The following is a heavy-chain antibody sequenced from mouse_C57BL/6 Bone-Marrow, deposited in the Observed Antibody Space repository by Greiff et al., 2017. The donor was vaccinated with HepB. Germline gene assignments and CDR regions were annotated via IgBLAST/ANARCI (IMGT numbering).Heavy chain of an antibody. V-gene: IGHV1-18*01. D-gene: IGHD1-3*01. CDR1: GYTFTDYN. J-gene: IGHJ2*01. CDR3: ARRLTNYFDY. CDR2: INPNNGGT. Sequence: EVQLQQSEPERVKPGASVKIPCKASGYTFTDYNMAWVKQSHGKSLEWIGDINPNNGGTIYNQKFKGKATLTVDKSSSTAYMELRSLTSEDTAVYYCARRLTNYFDYWGQGTTLTVSS.